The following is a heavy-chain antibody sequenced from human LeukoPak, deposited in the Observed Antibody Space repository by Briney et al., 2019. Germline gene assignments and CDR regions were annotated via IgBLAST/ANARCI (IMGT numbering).Heavy chain of an antibody. V-gene: IGHV4-4*08. J-gene: IGHJ4*02. Sequence: SETLSLTCTVSGDSISSYYWSWIRQPPGKGLEWIGCIYTSGSTNYNPSLKSRVTISIDTSKNQFSLNLRSVTAADTAFYYCARHRSGSYIRYFDFWGQGALATVSS. CDR3: ARHRSGSYIRYFDF. D-gene: IGHD1-26*01. CDR2: IYTSGST. CDR1: GDSISSYY.